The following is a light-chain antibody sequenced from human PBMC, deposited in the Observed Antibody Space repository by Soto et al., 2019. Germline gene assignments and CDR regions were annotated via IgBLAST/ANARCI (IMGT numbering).Light chain of an antibody. CDR2: VNMDGSH. CDR3: QTWGAGFRV. J-gene: IGLJ3*02. Sequence: QLVLTQSPSASASLGASVKLTCTLSSGHSSYAITWLQQQPEKGPRYLMKVNMDGSHSKGDGIPDRFSGSSSGTERYLTISSLQSEDEAHYYCQTWGAGFRVFGGGTKL. V-gene: IGLV4-69*01. CDR1: SGHSSYA.